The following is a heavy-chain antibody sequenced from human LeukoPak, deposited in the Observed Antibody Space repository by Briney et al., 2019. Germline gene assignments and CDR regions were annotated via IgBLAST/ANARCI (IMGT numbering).Heavy chain of an antibody. Sequence: SETLSLTCAVYGGSFSGYYWSWIRQPPGKGLEWIGYIYYSGSTNYNPSLKSRLTISVDTSKNQFSLKLNSVTAADTAVYYCARGDYYFEYWGQGTLVTVSS. CDR2: IYYSGST. D-gene: IGHD1-26*01. J-gene: IGHJ4*02. CDR1: GGSFSGYY. CDR3: ARGDYYFEY. V-gene: IGHV4-59*08.